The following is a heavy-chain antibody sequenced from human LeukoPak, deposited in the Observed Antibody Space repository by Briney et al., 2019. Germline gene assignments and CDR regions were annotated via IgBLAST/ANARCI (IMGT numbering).Heavy chain of an antibody. J-gene: IGHJ6*02. CDR3: ARDRRHCSSTSCYEDYYYGMDV. Sequence: ASVKVSCKASGGTFSSYAISWVRQAPGQGLEWMGWINPNSGGTNYAQKFQGWVTMTRDTSISTAYMELSRLRSDDTAVYYCARDRRHCSSTSCYEDYYYGMDVWGQGTTVTVSS. V-gene: IGHV1-2*04. CDR2: INPNSGGT. D-gene: IGHD2-2*01. CDR1: GGTFSSYA.